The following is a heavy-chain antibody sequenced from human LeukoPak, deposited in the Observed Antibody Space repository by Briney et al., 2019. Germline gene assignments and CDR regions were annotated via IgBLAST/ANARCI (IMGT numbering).Heavy chain of an antibody. CDR3: AREGYCSGGNCHNGFDI. CDR2: INPSAGST. J-gene: IGHJ3*02. CDR1: GYTFISYY. V-gene: IGHV1-46*01. D-gene: IGHD2-15*01. Sequence: ASVKVSCKASGYTFISYYMHWVRQAPGQGLEWMGIINPSAGSTSYAQKFQVRVTMTRDMSTSTVYMELSSLRSEDTAVYYCAREGYCSGGNCHNGFDIWGQGTMVTVSS.